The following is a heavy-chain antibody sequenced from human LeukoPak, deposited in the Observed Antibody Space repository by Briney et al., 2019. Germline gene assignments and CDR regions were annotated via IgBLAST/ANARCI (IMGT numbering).Heavy chain of an antibody. J-gene: IGHJ6*03. CDR3: ARAGHSSTRPYMDV. CDR1: GGSFSGYY. D-gene: IGHD6-13*01. CDR2: INHSGST. Sequence: SETLSLTCAVYGGSFSGYYWSWIRQPPGKGLEWIGEINHSGSTNYNPSLKSRVTISVDTSKNQFSLKLSSVTAADTAVYYCARAGHSSTRPYMDVWGKGSTVTVSS. V-gene: IGHV4-34*01.